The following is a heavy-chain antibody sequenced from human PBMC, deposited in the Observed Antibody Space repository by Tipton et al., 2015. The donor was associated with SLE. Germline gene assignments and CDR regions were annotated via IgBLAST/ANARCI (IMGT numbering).Heavy chain of an antibody. V-gene: IGHV3-30*04. J-gene: IGHJ4*02. CDR2: ISCDGSDK. CDR3: ARGLYGDEPAY. Sequence: SLRLSCAAFGFTFSTYAMHWVRQAPGKGLEWVAVISCDGSDKYYADSVKGRFTISRDSSKNTLYLQMNSLRPEDTAVYYCARGLYGDEPAYWGQGTLVTVSS. D-gene: IGHD4-17*01. CDR1: GFTFSTYA.